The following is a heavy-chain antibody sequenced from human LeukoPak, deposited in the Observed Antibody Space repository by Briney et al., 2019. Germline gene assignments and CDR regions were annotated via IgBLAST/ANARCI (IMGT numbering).Heavy chain of an antibody. CDR2: INPNSGGT. CDR1: GYTFTGYY. J-gene: IGHJ4*02. CDR3: AKVQPGDIVVVPAAVNFDY. Sequence: ASVKVSCKASGYTFTGYYMHWVRQAPGQGLEWMGWINPNSGGTNYAQKFQGRVTMTRDTSISTAYMELSRLSSDDTAVYYCAKVQPGDIVVVPAAVNFDYWGQGTLVTVSS. V-gene: IGHV1-2*02. D-gene: IGHD2-2*01.